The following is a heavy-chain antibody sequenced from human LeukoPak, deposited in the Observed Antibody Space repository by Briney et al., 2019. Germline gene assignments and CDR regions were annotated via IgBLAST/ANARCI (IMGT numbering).Heavy chain of an antibody. J-gene: IGHJ5*02. Sequence: ASVKVSCKASGYTFNGYYMHWVRQAPGQGLEWMGWINPNSGGTNYAQKFQGRATMTRDTSISTAYMELSRLRSDDTAVYYCARASDVLRYFDWLYYNWFDPWGQGTLVTVSS. D-gene: IGHD3-9*01. CDR3: ARASDVLRYFDWLYYNWFDP. V-gene: IGHV1-2*02. CDR2: INPNSGGT. CDR1: GYTFNGYY.